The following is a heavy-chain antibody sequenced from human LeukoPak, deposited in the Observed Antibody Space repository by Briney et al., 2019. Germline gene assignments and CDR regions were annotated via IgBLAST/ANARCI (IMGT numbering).Heavy chain of an antibody. CDR2: IKQDGSVE. D-gene: IGHD5-18*01. Sequence: PGGSLRLSCAASGFTFENYWMSWVRQAPGKGPEWVANIKQDGSVEHYLDSVKGRFNISRDNAKNSLILQMNSLRVEDTAVYYSARWAGVTDYWGQGTLVTVSS. J-gene: IGHJ4*02. CDR1: GFTFENYW. V-gene: IGHV3-7*01. CDR3: ARWAGVTDY.